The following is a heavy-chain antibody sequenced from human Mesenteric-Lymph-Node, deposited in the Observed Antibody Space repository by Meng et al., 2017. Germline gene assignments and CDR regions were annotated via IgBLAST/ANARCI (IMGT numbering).Heavy chain of an antibody. V-gene: IGHV4-30-4*01. CDR1: GGSMSSGDYF. D-gene: IGHD1-14*01. Sequence: QVRGQESGPGLVKPSQTLSLTCTVSGGSMSSGDYFWNWIRQPPGKGLEWIGYIYYSGNTYYNPSLKSRVTISIDTSKNQFSLKLSSVTAADTAVYYCARAEYYNWFDPWGRGTLVTVSS. CDR3: ARAEYYNWFDP. CDR2: IYYSGNT. J-gene: IGHJ5*02.